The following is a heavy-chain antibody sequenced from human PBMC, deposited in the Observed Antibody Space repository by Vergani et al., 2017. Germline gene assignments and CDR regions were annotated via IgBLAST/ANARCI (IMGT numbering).Heavy chain of an antibody. D-gene: IGHD2-15*01. CDR3: ARDLAYCHEGSCAL. CDR1: GFTFSTYW. CDR2: VKQDGSEK. V-gene: IGHV3-7*01. Sequence: EVQLVESGGGLVQPGGSLRLSCAASGFTFSTYWMSWVRQAPGKGLEWVANVKQDGSEKFYVDSVKGRFTISRDNSNDALYLQMNSLRTDDTAVYYCARDLAYCHEGSCALWGQGSVVTVSS. J-gene: IGHJ4*02.